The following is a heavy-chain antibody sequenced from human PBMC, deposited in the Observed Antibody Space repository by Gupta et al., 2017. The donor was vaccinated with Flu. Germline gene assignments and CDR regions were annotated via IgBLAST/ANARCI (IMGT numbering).Heavy chain of an antibody. CDR1: SSYS. CDR3: AVGPYDSSGYFAY. D-gene: IGHD3-22*01. V-gene: IGHV3-21*01. Sequence: SSYSMNWVRQAPGKGLEWVASISSSSSYIYYAYPVKGRFTISRDNAKNSLFLQMNSLRAEDTAVYYCAVGPYDSSGYFAYWGQGTLVTVSS. J-gene: IGHJ4*02. CDR2: ISSSSSYI.